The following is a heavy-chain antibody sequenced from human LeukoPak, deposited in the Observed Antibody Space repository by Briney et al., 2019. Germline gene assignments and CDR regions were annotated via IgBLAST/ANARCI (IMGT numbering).Heavy chain of an antibody. Sequence: ASVKVSCKASGYTFTSYAMHWVRQAPGQRLEWMGWINAGNGNTKYSQKFQGRVTITRDTSASTAYMELSSLRSEDTAVYYCAREVVVTASHLDYWGQGTLVTVSS. CDR2: INAGNGNT. J-gene: IGHJ4*02. V-gene: IGHV1-3*01. CDR3: AREVVVTASHLDY. D-gene: IGHD2-21*02. CDR1: GYTFTSYA.